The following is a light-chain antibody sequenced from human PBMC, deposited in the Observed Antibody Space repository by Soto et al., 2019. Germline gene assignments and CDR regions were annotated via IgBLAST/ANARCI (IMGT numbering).Light chain of an antibody. CDR1: QSISNW. CDR3: QRYNNWNT. CDR2: KAS. V-gene: IGKV1-5*03. Sequence: DIQMTQSPSSLSASVGDRVTFTCRASQSISNWLAWYQQKPGKAPKLLIYKASTLESGVPSRFSGSGSGTEFTLTISSLQSEDFAVYYCQRYNNWNTFGQGTKVDIK. J-gene: IGKJ1*01.